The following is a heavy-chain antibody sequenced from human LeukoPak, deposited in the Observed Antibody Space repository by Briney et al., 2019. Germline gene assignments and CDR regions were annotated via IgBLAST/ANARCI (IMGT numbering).Heavy chain of an antibody. V-gene: IGHV3-7*01. CDR2: IDQDESEK. J-gene: IGHJ4*02. CDR3: ARGLYGSGRRSLMAV. Sequence: PGGSLRLSCAASGFPFHNYWMTWVRQAPGKGLEWVANIDQDESEKYYVDSVKGRFTISRDNADKSLYLEMTSLRVEDTAIYYCARGLYGSGRRSLMAVWAPGTLVTVSS. D-gene: IGHD3-10*01. CDR1: GFPFHNYW.